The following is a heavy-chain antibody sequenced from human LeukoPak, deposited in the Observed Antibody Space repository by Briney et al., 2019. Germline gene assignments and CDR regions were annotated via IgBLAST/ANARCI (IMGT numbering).Heavy chain of an antibody. CDR1: GGSFSAFF. D-gene: IGHD3-3*01. CDR3: ARRRLRFHPGFDP. CDR2: ISHNGTT. V-gene: IGHV4-34*01. J-gene: IGHJ5*02. Sequence: SETLSLTCAVYGGSFSAFFWSWIRQSPGKGLEWIGEISHNGTTNYSPSLKSRITISVDSSKNQFSLHVKSVTAADTAVYYCARRRLRFHPGFDPWGQGTLVTVSS.